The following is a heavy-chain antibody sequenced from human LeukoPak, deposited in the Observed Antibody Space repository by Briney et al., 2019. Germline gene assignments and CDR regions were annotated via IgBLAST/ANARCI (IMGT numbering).Heavy chain of an antibody. V-gene: IGHV4-4*07. CDR2: IYTSGST. CDR1: GGSISSYY. D-gene: IGHD2-8*01. CDR3: ARELGGRFCTNGVCLGYGMDV. Sequence: SETLSLTCTVSGGSISSYYWSWIRQPAGKGLEWIGRIYTSGSTNYNPSLKSRVTMSVDTSKNQFSLKLSSVAAADAAVYYCARELGGRFCTNGVCLGYGMDVWGQGTTVTVSS. J-gene: IGHJ6*02.